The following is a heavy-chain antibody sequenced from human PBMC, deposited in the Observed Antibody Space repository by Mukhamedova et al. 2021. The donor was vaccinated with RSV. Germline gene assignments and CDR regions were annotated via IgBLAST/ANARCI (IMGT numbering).Heavy chain of an antibody. J-gene: IGHJ4*02. Sequence: NWIRQSPSGGLEWLGRTYYRAKWFNAYAVPVKRRITINPDTSKNQLSLQLNSVIPEDTAVYFCARGYLGATDYCGQGTLVTVSS. CDR3: ARGYLGATDY. CDR2: TYYRAKWFN. V-gene: IGHV6-1*01. D-gene: IGHD3-16*01.